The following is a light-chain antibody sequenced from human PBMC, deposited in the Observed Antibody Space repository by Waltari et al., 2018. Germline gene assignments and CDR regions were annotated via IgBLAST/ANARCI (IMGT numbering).Light chain of an antibody. CDR2: GNS. CDR1: SSNIGAGYD. Sequence: QSVLTQPPSVSGAPGQRVTISCTGSSSNIGAGYDVHWCQQLPGTAPKLLIYGNSNRPAGVPDRCSGSKSGTSAALAITGLQAEDEADYYCQSYDSSLSGSWVFGGGTKLTVL. V-gene: IGLV1-40*01. CDR3: QSYDSSLSGSWV. J-gene: IGLJ2*01.